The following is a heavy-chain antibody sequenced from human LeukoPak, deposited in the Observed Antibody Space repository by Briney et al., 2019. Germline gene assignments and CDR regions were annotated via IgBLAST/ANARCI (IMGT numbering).Heavy chain of an antibody. CDR3: ASPGPGVGATWAVDI. V-gene: IGHV3-64*01. Sequence: GGSLRLSCAASGFTFSSYAMHWVRQAPGKGLEYVSAISSNGGSTYYANSVKGRFTISRDNSKNTLCLQMGSLRAEDMAVYYCASPGPGVGATWAVDIWGQGTMVTVSS. J-gene: IGHJ3*02. CDR2: ISSNGGST. CDR1: GFTFSSYA. D-gene: IGHD1-26*01.